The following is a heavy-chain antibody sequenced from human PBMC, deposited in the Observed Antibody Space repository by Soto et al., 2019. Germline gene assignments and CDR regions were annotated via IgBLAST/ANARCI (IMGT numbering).Heavy chain of an antibody. Sequence: PGGSLRLSCAASGFTFGNYAMSWVRQAPGKGLEWVSAISGSGGSTYYADSVKGRFTISRDNSKNTLYLQMNSLRAEDTAVYYCAKAQLGNSEYYYMDAWGKVTTVTISS. CDR2: ISGSGGST. CDR1: GFTFGNYA. CDR3: AKAQLGNSEYYYMDA. V-gene: IGHV3-23*01. J-gene: IGHJ6*03. D-gene: IGHD7-27*01.